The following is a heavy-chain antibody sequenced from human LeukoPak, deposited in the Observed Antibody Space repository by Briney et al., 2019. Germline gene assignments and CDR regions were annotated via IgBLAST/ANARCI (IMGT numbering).Heavy chain of an antibody. CDR3: ARSKSGYRFDY. CDR1: RDSMIGYY. V-gene: IGHV4-59*01. D-gene: IGHD5-12*01. CDR2: IFYRGST. J-gene: IGHJ4*02. Sequence: SETLSLTCTVSRDSMIGYYWGWIRQPPGTGLDWVGNIFYRGSTTYNPSLKSRVTISLDMAKSQFSLNLTSMTAADSAIYYCARSKSGYRFDYWSRGTRVIVSS.